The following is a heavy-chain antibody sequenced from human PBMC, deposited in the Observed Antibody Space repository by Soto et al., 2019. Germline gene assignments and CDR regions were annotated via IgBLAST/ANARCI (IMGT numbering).Heavy chain of an antibody. D-gene: IGHD3-22*01. J-gene: IGHJ4*02. CDR2: ISGSGGST. CDR1: GFTFSSYA. CDR3: AKDRDYDSSGYPLFDC. V-gene: IGHV3-23*01. Sequence: PGGSLRLSCAASGFTFSSYAMSWVRQAPGKGLEWVSAISGSGGSTYYADSVKGRFTISRDNSKNTLYLQMNSLRAEDTAVYYCAKDRDYDSSGYPLFDCWGQGTLVTVT.